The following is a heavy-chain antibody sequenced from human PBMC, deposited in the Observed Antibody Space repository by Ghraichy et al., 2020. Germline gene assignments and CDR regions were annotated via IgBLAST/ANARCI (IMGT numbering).Heavy chain of an antibody. J-gene: IGHJ6*02. D-gene: IGHD5-18*01. V-gene: IGHV4-34*01. CDR1: GGSFSGYY. Sequence: SETLSLTCAVYGGSFSGYYWRWIRQPPGKGLEWIGEINHSGSTNYNPSLKSRVTISVDTSKNQFSLKLSSVTAADTAVYYCARGRGTAMVKYYYYGMDVWGQGTTVTVSS. CDR3: ARGRGTAMVKYYYYGMDV. CDR2: INHSGST.